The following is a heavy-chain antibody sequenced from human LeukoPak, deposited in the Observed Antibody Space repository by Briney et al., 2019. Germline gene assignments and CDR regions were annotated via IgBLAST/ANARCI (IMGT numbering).Heavy chain of an antibody. CDR1: GFTFSSYA. D-gene: IGHD6-13*01. Sequence: GGSPRPSCAASGFTFSSYAMHWVRQAPGKGLEWVAFVHYDGSNNYYTDSVKGRFTISRDNSKNTLYLQMNTLRADDTAVYYCAKDHGSSDWYYFDYWGQGTLVTVSS. CDR3: AKDHGSSDWYYFDY. CDR2: VHYDGSNN. J-gene: IGHJ4*02. V-gene: IGHV3-30*02.